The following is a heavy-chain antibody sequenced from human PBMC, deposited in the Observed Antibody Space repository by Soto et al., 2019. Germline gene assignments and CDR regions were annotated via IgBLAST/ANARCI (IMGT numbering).Heavy chain of an antibody. V-gene: IGHV3-21*01. Sequence: SLRLYCGGSGFSVSTYSMNWVRQAPGKGLEWVSSISSSSSYIYYTDSVKGRFTISRDNAKNSLYLQMNSLRAEDTAVYYCARGFQEGIVVVPADSDYWGQGTLVTVSS. J-gene: IGHJ4*02. CDR1: GFSVSTYS. D-gene: IGHD2-2*01. CDR3: ARGFQEGIVVVPADSDY. CDR2: ISSSSSYI.